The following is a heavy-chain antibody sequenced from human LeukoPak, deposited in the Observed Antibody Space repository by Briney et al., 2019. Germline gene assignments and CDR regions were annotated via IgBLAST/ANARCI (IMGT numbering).Heavy chain of an antibody. J-gene: IGHJ4*02. D-gene: IGHD3-10*01. V-gene: IGHV3-64D*06. CDR3: VKDSSSGSYFDY. Sequence: GGSLRLSCSASGFTFSRYAMHWVRQAPGKGLEYVSAISSNGGSTYYADSVKGGFTISRDNSRNTLHLQMSSLRVEDTAVYYCVKDSSSGSYFDYWGQGTLVTVSS. CDR1: GFTFSRYA. CDR2: ISSNGGST.